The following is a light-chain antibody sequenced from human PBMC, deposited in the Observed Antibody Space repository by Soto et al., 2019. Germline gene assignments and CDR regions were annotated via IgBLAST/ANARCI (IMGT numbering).Light chain of an antibody. V-gene: IGKV3-20*01. CDR1: QRVSSTS. J-gene: IGKJ1*01. CDR3: QQFSVSTWT. CDR2: GAS. Sequence: IVLTQSPATFSLYLRDRATLSYRASQRVSSTSVAWHQQKPGHAPRLLFYGASRRATGISERFSGSGSGTVFTLTISRLEPDDFAEYYWQQFSVSTWTFGQGTKVDI.